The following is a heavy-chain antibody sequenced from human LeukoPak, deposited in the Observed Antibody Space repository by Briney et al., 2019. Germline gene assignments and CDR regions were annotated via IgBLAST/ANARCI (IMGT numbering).Heavy chain of an antibody. CDR1: GYIFTDYY. CDR3: AREEVMATQH. Sequence: GASVKVSCKASGYIFTDYYMHWVRQAPGQELGWMGRINPNSGGTNYAQKFQGRVTMTRDTSISTAYMELSRLRSDDTAVYYYAREEVMATQHWGQGTLVTVSS. D-gene: IGHD2-8*01. V-gene: IGHV1/OR15-1*04. J-gene: IGHJ4*02. CDR2: INPNSGGT.